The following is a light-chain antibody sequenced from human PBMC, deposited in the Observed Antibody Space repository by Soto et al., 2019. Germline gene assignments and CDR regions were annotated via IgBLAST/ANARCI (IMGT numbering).Light chain of an antibody. CDR1: SSDVGNYNL. CDR2: EVS. V-gene: IGLV2-23*02. Sequence: QSVLTQPASVSGSPGQSVTISCTGTSSDVGNYNLVSWYQQHPGKAHKLMIYEVSRRPSGVSNRFSGSKSGNTASLTISGLQAEDEADYYCCSYAGSSTFYVFGTGTKVTVL. CDR3: CSYAGSSTFYV. J-gene: IGLJ1*01.